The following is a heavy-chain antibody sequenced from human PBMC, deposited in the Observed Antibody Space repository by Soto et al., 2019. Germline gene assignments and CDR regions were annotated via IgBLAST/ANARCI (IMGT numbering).Heavy chain of an antibody. CDR2: IYHSGST. CDR1: GYSISSGYY. CDR3: AGGPADYDYVWGSYRPFDY. D-gene: IGHD3-16*02. Sequence: PSETLSLTCAVSGYSISSGYYWGWIRQPPGKGLEWIGSIYHSGSTYYNPSLKSRVTISVDTSKNQFSLKLSSVTAADTAVYYCAGGPADYDYVWGSYRPFDYWGQGTLVTVSS. V-gene: IGHV4-38-2*01. J-gene: IGHJ4*02.